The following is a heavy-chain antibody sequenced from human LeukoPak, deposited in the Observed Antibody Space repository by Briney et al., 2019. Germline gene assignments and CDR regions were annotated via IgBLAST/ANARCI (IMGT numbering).Heavy chain of an antibody. J-gene: IGHJ4*02. CDR3: ARRWGRGYYFDL. CDR1: GGSIRSSSYY. V-gene: IGHV4-61*05. D-gene: IGHD3-22*01. CDR2: IYYTGIT. Sequence: SETLSLTCTVSGGSIRSSSYYWGWIRQPPGKGLEWIGYIYYTGITNYNPSLKSRVTISVDTSNNQFSLKLTSVTAADTAVYYCARRWGRGYYFDLWGQGTLVTVSS.